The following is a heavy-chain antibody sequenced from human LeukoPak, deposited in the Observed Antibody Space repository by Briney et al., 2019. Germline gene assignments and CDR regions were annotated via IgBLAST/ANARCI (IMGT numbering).Heavy chain of an antibody. CDR3: AREKGATVTTTLFAFEI. V-gene: IGHV1-69*13. CDR1: GGTFSSYA. J-gene: IGHJ3*02. CDR2: IIPIFGTA. D-gene: IGHD4-17*01. Sequence: SVKVSCKASGGTFSSYAISWVRQAPGQGLEWMGGIIPIFGTANYAQKFQGRVTITADESTSTAYMELSSLRSEDTAVYYCAREKGATVTTTLFAFEIWGQGTMVTVSS.